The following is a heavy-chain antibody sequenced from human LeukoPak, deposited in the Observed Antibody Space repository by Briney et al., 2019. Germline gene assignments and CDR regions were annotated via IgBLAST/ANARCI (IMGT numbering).Heavy chain of an antibody. CDR3: AKARIAAAGTGAFDV. CDR1: GFSFSAYW. V-gene: IGHV3-7*01. Sequence: GGSLRLSCAASGFSFSAYWMTWVRQAPGTGMDWVANINPAGSETYYVDPVKGRFTISRDNAKNLVYLQMNSLRAEDTAVYYCAKARIAAAGTGAFDVWGQGTMVTVSS. D-gene: IGHD6-13*01. J-gene: IGHJ3*01. CDR2: INPAGSET.